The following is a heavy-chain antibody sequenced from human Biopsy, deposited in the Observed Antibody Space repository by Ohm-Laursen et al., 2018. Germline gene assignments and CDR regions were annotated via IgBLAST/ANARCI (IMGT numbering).Heavy chain of an antibody. Sequence: SLRLSCTASEFTFSGYSMNWVRQAPGRGLEWVSYINVYSNKKYYADSVKGRFIVSRDNDKNSLYLQMNSLRAEDTAVYHCARDTRWSPYHMDVWGQGTTVTVSS. CDR2: INVYSNKK. CDR1: EFTFSGYS. CDR3: ARDTRWSPYHMDV. D-gene: IGHD4-23*01. V-gene: IGHV3-48*04. J-gene: IGHJ6*02.